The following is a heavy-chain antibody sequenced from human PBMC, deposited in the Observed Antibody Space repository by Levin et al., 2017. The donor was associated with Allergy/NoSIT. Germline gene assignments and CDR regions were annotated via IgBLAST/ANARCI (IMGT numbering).Heavy chain of an antibody. CDR2: ISSTSSAI. J-gene: IGHJ6*02. Sequence: GGSLRLSCAASGFTLSSYSMDWVRQGPGKGLEWVSYISSTSSAIYYADSVKGRFTISRDNAKNSLYLQMNSLRDEDTAVYYCARSRITMVRGVWTDMDVWGQGTTVTVSS. D-gene: IGHD3-10*01. CDR1: GFTLSSYS. V-gene: IGHV3-48*02. CDR3: ARSRITMVRGVWTDMDV.